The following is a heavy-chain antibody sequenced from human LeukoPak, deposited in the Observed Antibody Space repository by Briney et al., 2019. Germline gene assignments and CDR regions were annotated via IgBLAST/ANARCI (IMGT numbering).Heavy chain of an antibody. J-gene: IGHJ4*02. CDR1: GVSFSGYY. Sequence: SETLSLTCAVYGVSFSGYYWRWIRQPQGKGLEWIGEINHSGRTNYNPSLKSRVTISVDTSKNPFSLKLSSVTAADTAVDYCARGRVKRYFYDSSGYHPYDYWGQGTLVTVSS. D-gene: IGHD3-22*01. V-gene: IGHV4-34*01. CDR3: ARGRVKRYFYDSSGYHPYDY. CDR2: INHSGRT.